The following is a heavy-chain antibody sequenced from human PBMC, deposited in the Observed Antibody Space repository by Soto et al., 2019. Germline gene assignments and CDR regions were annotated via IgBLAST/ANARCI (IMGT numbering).Heavy chain of an antibody. D-gene: IGHD4-17*01. CDR2: ISGSGSSS. Sequence: PGGSLRLSCAASGFTFSSYAMTWVRQAPGKGLEWVSAISGSGSSSYYAGSVKGRFTISRENAKNTLYLQMNSLGAEDTAVYYCARVYGDYSGDYYGMDVWGQGTTVTVSS. CDR1: GFTFSSYA. J-gene: IGHJ6*02. V-gene: IGHV3-23*01. CDR3: ARVYGDYSGDYYGMDV.